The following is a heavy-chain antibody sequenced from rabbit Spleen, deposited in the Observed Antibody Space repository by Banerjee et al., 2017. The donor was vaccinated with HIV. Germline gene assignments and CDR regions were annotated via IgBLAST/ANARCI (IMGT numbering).Heavy chain of an antibody. CDR1: GVSFSSSSY. CDR2: IDTGGSGFT. D-gene: IGHD8-1*01. V-gene: IGHV1S40*01. J-gene: IGHJ6*01. Sequence: QSLEESGGDLVKPGASLTLTCTASGVSFSSSSYMCWVRQAPGKGLEWIACIDTGGSGFTYFATWAKGRFTCSRTSSTTVTLQMTSLTAADTATYFCARDAGTSFSSYGMDLWGQGTLVTVS. CDR3: ARDAGTSFSSYGMDL.